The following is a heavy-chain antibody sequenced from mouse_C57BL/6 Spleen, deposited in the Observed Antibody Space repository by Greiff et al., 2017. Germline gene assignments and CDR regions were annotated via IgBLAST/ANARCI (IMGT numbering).Heavy chain of an antibody. CDR3: ARWGNPYAMDY. V-gene: IGHV1-31*01. CDR1: GYSFTGYY. J-gene: IGHJ4*01. D-gene: IGHD2-1*01. CDR2: IYPYNGVS. Sequence: EVMLVESGPELVKPGASVKISCKASGYSFTGYYMHWVKQSHGNILDWIGYIYPYNGVSSYNQKFKGKATLTVDKSSSTAYMELRSLTSEDSAVYYCARWGNPYAMDYWGQGTSVTVSS.